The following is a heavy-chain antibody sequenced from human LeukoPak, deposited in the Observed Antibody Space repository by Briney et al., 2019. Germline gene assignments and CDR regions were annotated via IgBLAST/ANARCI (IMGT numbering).Heavy chain of an antibody. CDR2: IYHSGST. J-gene: IGHJ5*02. D-gene: IGHD3-10*01. Sequence: SETMSLTCTVSGGSISRSSYYWGWIRQPPGKGLEWIGIIYHSGSTNYKPSLKSRVTISVDTSKNQFSLKLSSVTAADTAVYYCARGGYYGSGNDFRFDPWGQGTLVTVSS. V-gene: IGHV4-39*07. CDR3: ARGGYYGSGNDFRFDP. CDR1: GGSISRSSYY.